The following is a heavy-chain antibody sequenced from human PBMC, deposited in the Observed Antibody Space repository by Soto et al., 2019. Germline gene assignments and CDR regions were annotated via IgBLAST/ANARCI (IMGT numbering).Heavy chain of an antibody. V-gene: IGHV3-48*01. CDR3: ARETRAGAFDY. J-gene: IGHJ4*02. CDR1: GFTFSSYS. CDR2: ISSSSSTI. Sequence: PGGSLRLSCAASGFTFSSYSMNWVRQAPGKGLEWVSYISSSSSTIYYADSVKGRFTISRDNAKNSLYLQMNSLRAEDTAVYYCARETRAGAFDYWGQGTLVTVSS. D-gene: IGHD6-13*01.